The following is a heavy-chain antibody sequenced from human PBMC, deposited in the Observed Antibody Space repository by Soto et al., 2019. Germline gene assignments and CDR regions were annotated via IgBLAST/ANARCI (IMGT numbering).Heavy chain of an antibody. J-gene: IGHJ3*02. Sequence: SETLSLTCTVSGGSISSYYWSWIRQPPGKGLEWIGYIYYSGSTNYNPSLKSRVTISVDTSKNQFSLKLSSVTAADTAVYSCASRGSHKLGKDGAFDIWGQGTMVTVSS. CDR2: IYYSGST. V-gene: IGHV4-59*01. CDR3: ASRGSHKLGKDGAFDI. CDR1: GGSISSYY. D-gene: IGHD7-27*01.